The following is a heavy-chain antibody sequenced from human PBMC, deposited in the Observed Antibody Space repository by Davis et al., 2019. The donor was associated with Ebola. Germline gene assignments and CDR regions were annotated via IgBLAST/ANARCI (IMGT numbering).Heavy chain of an antibody. CDR2: VILKSGAT. CDR3: ARGHNYAHEY. Sequence: ASVKVSCKASGYTFTDYNIHWMRQAPGQGLEWLGRVILKSGATNYAQNVQGRVTMTRDTSISTVYMELSSLRYDDTADYYCARGHNYAHEYWGQGTLVTVSS. D-gene: IGHD4-11*01. CDR1: GYTFTDYN. V-gene: IGHV1-2*06. J-gene: IGHJ4*02.